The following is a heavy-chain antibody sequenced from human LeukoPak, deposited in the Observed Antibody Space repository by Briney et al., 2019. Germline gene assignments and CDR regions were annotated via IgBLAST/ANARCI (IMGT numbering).Heavy chain of an antibody. CDR3: AKDRARGATAYYFDY. CDR2: ISGSGGST. CDR1: GSTFSSYA. Sequence: GGSLRLSCAASGSTFSSYAMSWVRQAPGKGLEWVSAISGSGGSTYYADSVKGRFTISRDNSKNTLYLQMNSLRAEDTAVYYCAKDRARGATAYYFDYWGQGTLVTVSS. V-gene: IGHV3-23*01. J-gene: IGHJ4*02. D-gene: IGHD5-12*01.